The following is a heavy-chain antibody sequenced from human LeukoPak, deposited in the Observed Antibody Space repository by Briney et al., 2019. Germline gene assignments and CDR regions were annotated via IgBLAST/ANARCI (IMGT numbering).Heavy chain of an antibody. V-gene: IGHV3-72*01. Sequence: GGPLRLSCAASGFTFSDHYMDWVRQAPGKGLEWVGRTRNKANSYTTEYAASVKGRFTISRDDSKNSLYLQMNSLKTEDTAVYYCARGPRWYYYDSSGFVDYWGQGTLVTVSS. J-gene: IGHJ4*02. D-gene: IGHD3-22*01. CDR1: GFTFSDHY. CDR3: ARGPRWYYYDSSGFVDY. CDR2: TRNKANSYTT.